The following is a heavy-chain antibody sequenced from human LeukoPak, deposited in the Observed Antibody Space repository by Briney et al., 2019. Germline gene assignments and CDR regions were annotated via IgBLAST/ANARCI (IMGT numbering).Heavy chain of an antibody. D-gene: IGHD3-10*01. V-gene: IGHV4-61*02. CDR2: IYTSGST. J-gene: IGHJ4*02. CDR1: GGSISSGSYY. Sequence: SETLSLSCTVSGGSISSGSYYWSWIRQPAGKGLEWIGRIYTSGSTNYNPSLKSRVTISVDTSKNQFSLKLSSVTAADTAVYYCARDNLRSYFDYWGQGTLVTVSS. CDR3: ARDNLRSYFDY.